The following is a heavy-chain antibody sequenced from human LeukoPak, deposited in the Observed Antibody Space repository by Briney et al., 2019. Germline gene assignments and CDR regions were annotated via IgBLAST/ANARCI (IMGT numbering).Heavy chain of an antibody. J-gene: IGHJ3*02. CDR1: GGSISSGSQY. V-gene: IGHV4-61*02. Sequence: SQTLSLTCTVSGGSISSGSQYWSWIRQPAGKGLEWIGRIYASGSTSYNPSLKSRVTISVDTSKNQFSLKLSSVTAADTAVYYCARPTTADEGRAFDIWGQGTVVTVSS. CDR2: IYASGST. CDR3: ARPTTADEGRAFDI. D-gene: IGHD4-17*01.